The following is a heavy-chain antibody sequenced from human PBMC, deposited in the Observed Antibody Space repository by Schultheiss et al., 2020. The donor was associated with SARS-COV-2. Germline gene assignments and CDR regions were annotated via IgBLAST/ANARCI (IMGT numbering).Heavy chain of an antibody. CDR3: ARAEKSTIFGVVTHYYYYYGMDV. V-gene: IGHV3-74*01. CDR1: GFTFSSSW. Sequence: GGSLRLSCAVSGFTFSSSWMHWVCQAPEKGLEWVSGISWNSGSIGYADSVKGRFTISRDNAKNTLYLQMNSLRAEDTAVYYCARAEKSTIFGVVTHYYYYYGMDVWGQGTTVTVSS. D-gene: IGHD3-3*01. CDR2: ISWNSGSI. J-gene: IGHJ6*02.